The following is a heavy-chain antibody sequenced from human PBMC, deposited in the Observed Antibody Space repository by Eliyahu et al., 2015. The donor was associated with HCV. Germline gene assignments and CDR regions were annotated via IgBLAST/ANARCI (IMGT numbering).Heavy chain of an antibody. CDR2: IYYSGST. CDR3: ARISSGWYADWFDP. J-gene: IGHJ5*02. CDR1: GGSISSSSYY. D-gene: IGHD6-19*01. V-gene: IGHV4-39*01. Sequence: QLQLQESGPGLVKPSETLSLTCTVSGGSISSSSYYWGWIRQPPGKGLEWIGSIYYSGSTYYNPSLKSRVTISVDTSKNQFSLKLSSVTAADTAVYYCARISSGWYADWFDPWGQGTLVTASS.